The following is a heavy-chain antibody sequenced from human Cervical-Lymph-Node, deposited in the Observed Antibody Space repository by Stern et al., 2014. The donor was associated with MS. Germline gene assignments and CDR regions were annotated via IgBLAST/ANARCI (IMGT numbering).Heavy chain of an antibody. V-gene: IGHV1-18*01. Sequence: QVQLVQSGAEVKKPGASVTVSCEASGYSFTSYGISWVRQAPGQGLEWMGWISANNGNTNYAQKFQGRVTMTTDTSTSTVYMELRSLRSDDTAVYCGARTYDFWSGYEDYWGQGTLVTVSS. D-gene: IGHD3-3*01. J-gene: IGHJ4*02. CDR3: ARTYDFWSGYEDY. CDR1: GYSFTSYG. CDR2: ISANNGNT.